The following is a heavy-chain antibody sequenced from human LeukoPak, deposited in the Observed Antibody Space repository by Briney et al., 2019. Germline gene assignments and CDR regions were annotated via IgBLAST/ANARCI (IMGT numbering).Heavy chain of an antibody. J-gene: IGHJ4*02. CDR2: IYHSGST. CDR3: ARVPLH. V-gene: IGHV4-31*03. Sequence: SETLSLTCTVSGVSISSGGYYWSWIRQHPGKGLEWIGYIYHSGSTYYHPSLKSRVTISVDASKNQFSLNLSSVTAADTAVYYCARVPLHWGQGTLVTVSS. CDR1: GVSISSGGYY.